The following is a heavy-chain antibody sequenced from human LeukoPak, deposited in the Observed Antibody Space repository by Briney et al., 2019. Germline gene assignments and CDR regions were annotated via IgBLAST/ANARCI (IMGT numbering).Heavy chain of an antibody. J-gene: IGHJ4*02. CDR2: ISASGGNT. V-gene: IGHV3-23*01. Sequence: GSLRLSCAASGFTFSNYAMSWVRQAPGKGLEWVSAISASGGNTNYADSVKGRFTISRDNSKNTLYLQMNSLRAEDTAVYYCARDIVVVPAALATYWGQGTLVTVSS. CDR1: GFTFSNYA. D-gene: IGHD2-2*01. CDR3: ARDIVVVPAALATY.